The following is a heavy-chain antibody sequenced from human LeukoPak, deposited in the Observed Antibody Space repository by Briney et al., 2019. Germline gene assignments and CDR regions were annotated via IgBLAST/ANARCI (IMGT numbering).Heavy chain of an antibody. V-gene: IGHV1-18*04. D-gene: IGHD3-10*01. CDR2: INTHKGNT. CDR3: ATYFSGSGSFTTQFDH. J-gene: IGHJ4*02. Sequence: ASVKVSCKTSASTFTTYGITWVRQAPGQGLKWMGRINTHKGNTYFSREFQDRVFLTTDASTTTAYMELRSLRSDDTAIYYCATYFSGSGSFTTQFDHWGQGTLVTVSS. CDR1: ASTFTTYG.